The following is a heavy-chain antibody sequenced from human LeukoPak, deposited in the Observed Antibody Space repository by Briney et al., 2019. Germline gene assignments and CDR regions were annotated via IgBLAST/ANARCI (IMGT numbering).Heavy chain of an antibody. CDR3: ARDGPPSHYYDSSGYYGMWD. CDR2: ISSSSSTI. CDR1: GFTFSSYS. V-gene: IGHV3-48*01. Sequence: PGGSLRLSCAASGFTFSSYSMNWVRQAPGKGLEWVSYISSSSSTIYYADSVKGRFTISRDNAKNSLYLQMNSLRAEDTAVYYCARDGPPSHYYDSSGYYGMWDWGQGTLVTVSS. J-gene: IGHJ4*02. D-gene: IGHD3-22*01.